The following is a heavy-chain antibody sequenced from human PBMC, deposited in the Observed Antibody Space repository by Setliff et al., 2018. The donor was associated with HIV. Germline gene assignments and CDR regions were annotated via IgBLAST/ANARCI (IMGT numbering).Heavy chain of an antibody. CDR1: GFTFGRYS. Sequence: HPGGSLRLSCAASGFTFGRYSMNWVRQAPGKGLEWVGFINSGSSSLFYGDSVKGRFTISRDDAKNSLILHMNSLRVEDTAVYYCARETTGWFGELAAAFDLWGQGTLVT. CDR3: ARETTGWFGELAAAFDL. J-gene: IGHJ3*01. V-gene: IGHV3-48*04. D-gene: IGHD3-10*01. CDR2: INSGSSSL.